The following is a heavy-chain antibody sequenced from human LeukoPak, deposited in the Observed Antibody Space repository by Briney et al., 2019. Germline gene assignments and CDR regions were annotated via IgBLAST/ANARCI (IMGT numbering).Heavy chain of an antibody. J-gene: IGHJ6*03. CDR2: IRYDGSYE. V-gene: IGHV3-30*02. CDR1: GFTFNSYG. D-gene: IGHD5-24*01. Sequence: GGSQSLPCAASGFTFNSYGMHWVRQAPGKGLEWVAFIRYDGSYEYYADSVKGRFNISRDNSKTTLYLQMNSLRSEDTAVYYCAKDGGLHLYYYYNYTDIWGPWTTFTVSS. CDR3: AKDGGLHLYYYYNYTDI.